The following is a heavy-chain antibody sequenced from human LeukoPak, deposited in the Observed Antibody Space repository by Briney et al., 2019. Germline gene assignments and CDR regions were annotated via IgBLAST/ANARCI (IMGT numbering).Heavy chain of an antibody. CDR1: GGSISSSSYY. D-gene: IGHD2-8*02. CDR2: IYYSGST. V-gene: IGHV4-39*07. J-gene: IGHJ6*03. Sequence: PSETLSLTCTVSGGSISSSSYYWGWIRQPPGKGLEWIGSIYYSGSTYYNPSLKSRVTISVDTSKNQFSLKLSSLTAADTAVYYCARLATGIDYFYYMDIWGKGTTVTVSS. CDR3: ARLATGIDYFYYMDI.